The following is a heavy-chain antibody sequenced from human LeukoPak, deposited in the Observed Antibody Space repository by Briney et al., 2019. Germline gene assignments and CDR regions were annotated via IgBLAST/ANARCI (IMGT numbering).Heavy chain of an antibody. D-gene: IGHD3-22*01. Sequence: ASVKVSCKASGYTFTSYGISWVRQAPGQGLEWMGWISAYNGNTSYAQKLQGRVTMTTDTSTSTAYMELRSLRSDDTAVYYCARDLGIYYDSSGYTNFDYWGQGTLVTVSS. CDR3: ARDLGIYYDSSGYTNFDY. V-gene: IGHV1-18*01. CDR2: ISAYNGNT. J-gene: IGHJ4*02. CDR1: GYTFTSYG.